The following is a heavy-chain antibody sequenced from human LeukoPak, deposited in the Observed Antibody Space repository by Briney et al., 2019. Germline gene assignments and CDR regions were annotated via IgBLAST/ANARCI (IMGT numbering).Heavy chain of an antibody. CDR3: ARDRLAVAGNALFDY. CDR1: GYTLTELS. V-gene: IGHV1-24*01. CDR2: FDPEDGET. Sequence: ASVKVSCKVSGYTLTELSMHWVRQAPGKGLEWMGGFDPEDGETIYAQKFQGRVTMTRDTSTSTVYMELSSLRSEDTAVYYCARDRLAVAGNALFDYWGQGTLVTVSS. J-gene: IGHJ4*02. D-gene: IGHD6-19*01.